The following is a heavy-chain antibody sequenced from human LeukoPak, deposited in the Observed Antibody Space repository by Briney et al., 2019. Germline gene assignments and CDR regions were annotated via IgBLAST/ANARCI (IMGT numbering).Heavy chain of an antibody. D-gene: IGHD4-11*01. CDR3: ARQDYGNYGA. V-gene: IGHV3-7*01. Sequence: PGGSLGLSCAASGFTFSNYWMNWVRQAPGKGLEWVANIKQDGSEKYYVDSVKGRFTISRDNAKNSLFLQMNSLRAEDTAVCYCARQDYGNYGAWGQGTLVTVSS. J-gene: IGHJ5*02. CDR2: IKQDGSEK. CDR1: GFTFSNYW.